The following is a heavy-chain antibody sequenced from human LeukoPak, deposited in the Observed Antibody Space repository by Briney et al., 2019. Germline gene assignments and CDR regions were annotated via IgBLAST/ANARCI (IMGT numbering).Heavy chain of an antibody. V-gene: IGHV3-74*01. CDR2: INSDGRST. CDR1: GFTFSSYW. D-gene: IGHD6-13*01. CDR3: ARVAYGSSWYVDY. J-gene: IGHJ4*02. Sequence: GGSLRLSCAASGFTFSSYWMHWVRQVPGKGLVWVSRINSDGRSTSYADSVKGRFTISRDNAKNTLYLQMNSLTAEDTAVYYCARVAYGSSWYVDYWGQGNLVTVYS.